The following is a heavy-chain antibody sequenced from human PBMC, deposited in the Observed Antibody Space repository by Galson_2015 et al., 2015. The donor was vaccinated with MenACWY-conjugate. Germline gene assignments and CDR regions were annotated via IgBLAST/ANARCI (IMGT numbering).Heavy chain of an antibody. V-gene: IGHV3-23*01. CDR3: AKGVFTVPTDRLDY. CDR2: FSGSSGSGGST. CDR1: GFTFSSYA. Sequence: SLRLSCAASGFTFSSYAMSWVRQAPGKGLEWVSGFSGSSGSGGSTYYADSVRGRFTISRDNSKNTLYLHMNSLRADDTAVYYCAKGVFTVPTDRLDYWGQGTLVTASS. J-gene: IGHJ4*02. D-gene: IGHD4-17*01.